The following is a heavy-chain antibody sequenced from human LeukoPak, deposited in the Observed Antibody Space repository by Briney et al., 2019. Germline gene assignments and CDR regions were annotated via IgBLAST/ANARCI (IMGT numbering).Heavy chain of an antibody. D-gene: IGHD6-13*01. J-gene: IGHJ4*02. CDR2: FNPENGNT. CDR1: GYSFVGYG. CDR3: AREHSSSRDQFAY. V-gene: IGHV1-18*01. Sequence: ASVKVSCKASGYSFVGYGITWVRQAPGQGLEWMGWFNPENGNTNYAQKVQGRVTMTADTSTSTSYMELRSLRSDDTAVYYCAREHSSSRDQFAYWAQGPLVTVSS.